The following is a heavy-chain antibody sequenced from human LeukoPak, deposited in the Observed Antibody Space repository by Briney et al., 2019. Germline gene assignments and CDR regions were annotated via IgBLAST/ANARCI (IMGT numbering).Heavy chain of an antibody. D-gene: IGHD1-7*01. Sequence: SETLSLTCTVAGGSVNGYYWNWIRQAPGKGLEWIGFIHYSGLTVYSPSLQSRVSMSVDTSRNQFSLDLSSVTAADTALYYCARDPPEDEWNSLDSWGQGILVTVSS. CDR3: ARDPPEDEWNSLDS. J-gene: IGHJ4*02. CDR2: IHYSGLT. V-gene: IGHV4-59*02. CDR1: GGSVNGYY.